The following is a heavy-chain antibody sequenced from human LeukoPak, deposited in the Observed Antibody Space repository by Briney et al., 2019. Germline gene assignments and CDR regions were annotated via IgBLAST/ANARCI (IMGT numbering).Heavy chain of an antibody. CDR1: KFTFSTYV. Sequence: GGSLRLSCAASKFTFSTYVMSWVRQAPGKGLEWVSVIYSGGSTYYADSVKGRFTISRDNSKNTLYLQMNSLRAEDTAVYYCARDRYYDILTGYYGAFDIWGQGTMVTVSS. CDR3: ARDRYYDILTGYYGAFDI. D-gene: IGHD3-9*01. CDR2: IYSGGST. V-gene: IGHV3-53*01. J-gene: IGHJ3*02.